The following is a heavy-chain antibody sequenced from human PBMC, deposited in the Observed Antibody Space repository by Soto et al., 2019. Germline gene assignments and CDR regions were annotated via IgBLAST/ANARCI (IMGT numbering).Heavy chain of an antibody. V-gene: IGHV3-21*01. Sequence: EVQLVESGGGLVVPGGSLSLSCVASGFTFSSYHMSWVRQAPGKGLEWVSSVNPLSTHIYYAESVRGRFAISRDHSKNSLYLQMNSLRTEDAAVYYCARRYCGGGGSYLRRDAFAVWGQGKLVNVSS. CDR1: GFTFSSYH. CDR2: VNPLSTHI. CDR3: ARRYCGGGGSYLRRDAFAV. D-gene: IGHD2-15*01. J-gene: IGHJ3*01.